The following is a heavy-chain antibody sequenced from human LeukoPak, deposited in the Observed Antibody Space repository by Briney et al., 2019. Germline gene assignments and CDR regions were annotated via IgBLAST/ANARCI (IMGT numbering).Heavy chain of an antibody. D-gene: IGHD2-21*02. Sequence: GGSLRLSCAASGFTVSSNYMNWVRQAPGKGLEWVSYISSSGSTIYYADSVKGRFTISRDNAKNSLYLQMNSLRAEDTAVYYCARDSIVTGEFDYWGQGTLVTVSS. J-gene: IGHJ4*02. CDR3: ARDSIVTGEFDY. CDR1: GFTVSSNY. V-gene: IGHV3-48*03. CDR2: ISSSGSTI.